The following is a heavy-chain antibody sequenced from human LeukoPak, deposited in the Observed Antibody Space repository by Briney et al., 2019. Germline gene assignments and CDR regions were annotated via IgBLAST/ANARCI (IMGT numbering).Heavy chain of an antibody. Sequence: SETLSLTCTDSGGSISSGSYYWSWIRQPAGKGLEWIGRIYTSGSTNYNPSLKSRVTISVDTSKNQFSLKLSSVTAADTAVYYCARGYYGSGSSAGHAFDIWGQGTMVTVSS. CDR1: GGSISSGSYY. CDR3: ARGYYGSGSSAGHAFDI. J-gene: IGHJ3*02. D-gene: IGHD3-10*01. V-gene: IGHV4-61*02. CDR2: IYTSGST.